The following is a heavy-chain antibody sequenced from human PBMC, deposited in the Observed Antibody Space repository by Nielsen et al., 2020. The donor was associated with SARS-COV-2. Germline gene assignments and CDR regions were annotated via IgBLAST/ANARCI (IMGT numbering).Heavy chain of an antibody. J-gene: IGHJ4*02. CDR1: GFTFSSYA. CDR3: PLSFGEAYYFDY. Sequence: GESLKISCAASGFTFSSYAMHWVRQAPGKGLEWVAVISYDGSNKYYADSVKGRFTISRDNSKNTLYLQMNSLRAEDTAVHYCPLSFGEAYYFDYWGQGTLVTVSS. CDR2: ISYDGSNK. D-gene: IGHD3-10*01. V-gene: IGHV3-30-3*01.